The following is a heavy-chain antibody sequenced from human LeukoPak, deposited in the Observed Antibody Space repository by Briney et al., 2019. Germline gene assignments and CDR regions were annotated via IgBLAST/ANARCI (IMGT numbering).Heavy chain of an antibody. CDR2: INPSGGTT. J-gene: IGHJ6*02. V-gene: IGHV3-23*01. Sequence: GGSLRLSCAASGFTFSNYVMTWVRQAPGKGLEWVSIINPSGGTTYYADSVKGRFTISRDNSKNTLYLQMNSLRAEDTAVYYCARGPELSMDVWGQGTTVTVSS. CDR3: ARGPELSMDV. D-gene: IGHD1-7*01. CDR1: GFTFSNYV.